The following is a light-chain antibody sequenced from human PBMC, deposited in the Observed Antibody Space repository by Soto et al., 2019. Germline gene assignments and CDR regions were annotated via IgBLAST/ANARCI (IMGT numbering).Light chain of an antibody. CDR2: GAS. J-gene: IGKJ3*01. CDR3: QQYGSSPPIT. Sequence: EIVLTQSPGTLSLSPGERATLSCRASQSVSSSYLAWYQQKPGQAPRLLIYGASSRATGIPDRFTGSGSGTYFTLTISRLEPEDFAVYYCQQYGSSPPITFGHGTKVDIK. V-gene: IGKV3-20*01. CDR1: QSVSSSY.